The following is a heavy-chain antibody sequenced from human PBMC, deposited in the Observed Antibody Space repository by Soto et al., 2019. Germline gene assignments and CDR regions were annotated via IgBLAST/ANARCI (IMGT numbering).Heavy chain of an antibody. CDR2: IYYSGST. CDR1: GGSISSSSYY. CDR3: ARTISNYYASGSYYKIGNMDV. D-gene: IGHD3-10*01. V-gene: IGHV4-39*01. J-gene: IGHJ6*03. Sequence: PSETLSLTCTVSGGSISSSSYYWGWIRQPPGKGLEWIGSIYYSGSTYYNPSLKSRVTMSVDTSKNQFSLKLSSVTAADSAVYYCARTISNYYASGSYYKIGNMDVWGKGTTVTVSS.